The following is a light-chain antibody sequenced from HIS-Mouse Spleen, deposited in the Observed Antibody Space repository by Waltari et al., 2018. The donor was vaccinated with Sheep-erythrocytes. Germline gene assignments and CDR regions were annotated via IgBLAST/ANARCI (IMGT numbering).Light chain of an antibody. CDR1: SSDVGGYNY. J-gene: IGLJ1*01. CDR2: DVS. V-gene: IGLV2-8*01. Sequence: QSALTQPPSASGSPGQSVTISCTGTSSDVGGYNYVPWYQHHPGKAPNLMIYDVSKRPSGVPDRFSGSKSGNTASLTISGLQAEDEADYYCCSYAGSYNHVFATGTKVTVL. CDR3: CSYAGSYNHV.